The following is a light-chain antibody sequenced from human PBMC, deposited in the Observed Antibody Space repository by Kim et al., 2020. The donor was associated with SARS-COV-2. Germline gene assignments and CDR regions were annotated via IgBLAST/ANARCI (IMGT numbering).Light chain of an antibody. CDR1: SSNVGGYNY. Sequence: QSALTQPPSVSGSPGQSVTISCTGTSSNVGGYNYVSWYQQHPGKAPKLMIYDVSKRPSGVPDRFSGSKSGNTASLTISGLQAEEEADYYCSSYASSSNRVFGGGTKLTVL. CDR2: DVS. J-gene: IGLJ2*01. V-gene: IGLV2-8*01. CDR3: SSYASSSNRV.